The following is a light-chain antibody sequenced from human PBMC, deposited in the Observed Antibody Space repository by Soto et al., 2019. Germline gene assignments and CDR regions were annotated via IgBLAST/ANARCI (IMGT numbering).Light chain of an antibody. J-gene: IGKJ4*01. Sequence: EIVLTQSPATLSLSPGERATLSCRASQSVSSYLAWYQQKPGQAPRLLIYDASNRATGIPARFSGSGSGTDFTLPISSLAPEDFAVYYCQQRSNWPPGLTFGGGTKVEIK. CDR2: DAS. CDR1: QSVSSY. CDR3: QQRSNWPPGLT. V-gene: IGKV3-11*01.